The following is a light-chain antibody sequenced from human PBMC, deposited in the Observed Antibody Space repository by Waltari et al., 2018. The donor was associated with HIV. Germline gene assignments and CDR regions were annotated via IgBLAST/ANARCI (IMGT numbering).Light chain of an antibody. J-gene: IGLJ1*01. Sequence: QSALTQPASVSGSPGQSITISSTGTSSDVGAYNYVSWYQQHPGKAPNLMIFDVTKRPAGVSNRFSGSKSANTASLTISGLQAEDEADYYCCSYAGSSTYVFGSGTKVTVL. V-gene: IGLV2-23*02. CDR1: SSDVGAYNY. CDR3: CSYAGSSTYV. CDR2: DVT.